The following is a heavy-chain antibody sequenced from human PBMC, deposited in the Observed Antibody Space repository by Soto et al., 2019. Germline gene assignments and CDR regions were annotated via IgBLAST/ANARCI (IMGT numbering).Heavy chain of an antibody. J-gene: IGHJ5*02. V-gene: IGHV6-1*01. CDR2: TYYRSKWYN. CDR3: ARGLPDIAAAGTGRSINRFDP. CDR1: GDSVSSNSAA. Sequence: SQTLSLTCAISGDSVSSNSAAWNWIRQSPSRGLEWLGRTYYRSKWYNDYAVSVKSRITINPDTSKNQFSLQLNSVTPEDTAVNYCARGLPDIAAAGTGRSINRFDPWGQGTLVTVSS. D-gene: IGHD6-13*01.